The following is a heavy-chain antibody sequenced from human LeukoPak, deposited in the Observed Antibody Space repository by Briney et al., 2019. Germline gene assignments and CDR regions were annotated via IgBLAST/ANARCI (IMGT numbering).Heavy chain of an antibody. CDR1: GYSISSGYY. V-gene: IGHV4-38-2*02. D-gene: IGHD5-12*01. CDR2: IYHNGST. Sequence: SETLSLTCTVSGYSISSGYYWGWIRQPPGKGLEWIGSIYHNGSTYYNPSLKSRVTMSLDTSKNQFSLKLSSVTAADTAVYYCARDIVATILIYYFDYWGQGTLVTVSS. J-gene: IGHJ4*02. CDR3: ARDIVATILIYYFDY.